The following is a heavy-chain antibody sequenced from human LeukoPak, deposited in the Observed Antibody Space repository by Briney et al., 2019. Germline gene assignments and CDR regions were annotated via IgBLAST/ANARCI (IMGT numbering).Heavy chain of an antibody. Sequence: GASVKVSCKASGYTFTSYGISWVRQAPGQGREWMGWISAYNGNTNYAQKLQCRVTRTTDTSTSTAYMELRSLRSEDTAVYYCARVGYSGYDDDYWGQGTLVTVSS. CDR2: ISAYNGNT. CDR3: ARVGYSGYDDDY. J-gene: IGHJ4*02. CDR1: GYTFTSYG. V-gene: IGHV1-18*01. D-gene: IGHD5-12*01.